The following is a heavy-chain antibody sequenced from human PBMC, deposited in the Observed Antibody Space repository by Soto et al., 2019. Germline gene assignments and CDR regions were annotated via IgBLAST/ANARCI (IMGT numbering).Heavy chain of an antibody. CDR1: GGSISSGGYY. CDR3: ARAYPVYDCSSTSCYAGKGSILFDP. CDR2: IYYSGST. J-gene: IGHJ5*02. Sequence: QVQLQESGPGLVKPSQTPSLTCTVSGGSISSGGYYWSWIRQHPGKGLEWIGYIYYSGSTYYNPSLKSRVTISVDTSKNQFSLKLSSVTAADTAVYYCARAYPVYDCSSTSCYAGKGSILFDPWGQGTLVTVSS. V-gene: IGHV4-31*03. D-gene: IGHD2-2*01.